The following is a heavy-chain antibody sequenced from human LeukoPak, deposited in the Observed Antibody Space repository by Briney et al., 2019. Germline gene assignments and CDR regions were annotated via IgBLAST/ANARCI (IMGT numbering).Heavy chain of an antibody. D-gene: IGHD5-18*01. Sequence: SGPTLVNPTQTLTLTCTFSGFSLSTSRMCVSWIRQPPGKALEWLARIDGDDDKYYRTSLKTRLTISKDTSKNQVVLTMTNMDPVDTATYYCARDQPYNTYGYWYYFDYWGQGTLVTVSS. CDR1: GFSLSTSRMC. V-gene: IGHV2-70*11. CDR3: ARDQPYNTYGYWYYFDY. CDR2: IDGDDDK. J-gene: IGHJ4*02.